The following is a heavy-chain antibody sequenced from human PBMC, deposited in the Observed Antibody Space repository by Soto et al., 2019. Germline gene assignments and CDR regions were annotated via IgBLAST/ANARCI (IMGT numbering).Heavy chain of an antibody. J-gene: IGHJ5*02. Sequence: QVQLVESGGGVVQPGRSLRLSCAASGFTFRNYGMHWVRQAPGKGLEGLAVIWYDGSNKYYADSVKGRFTISRDNSKNTPELEMNRLRDEDTAVYDWARDGRARRDDLWGQGTLVIVSS. D-gene: IGHD3-10*01. CDR1: GFTFRNYG. V-gene: IGHV3-33*01. CDR2: IWYDGSNK. CDR3: ARDGRARRDDL.